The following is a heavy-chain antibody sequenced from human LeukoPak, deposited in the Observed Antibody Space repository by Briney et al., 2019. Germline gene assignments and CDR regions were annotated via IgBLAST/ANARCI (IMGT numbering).Heavy chain of an antibody. CDR3: AKGGYDYIEVGYFDY. J-gene: IGHJ4*02. D-gene: IGHD5-12*01. CDR1: GFPFASYA. CDR2: IIGSVAST. V-gene: IGHV3-23*01. Sequence: AGGSLRLSCAASGFPFASYAMSWVRQTPGKGLEEVSLIIGSVASTYYADSVKGRFTISRDNSKNTLYLQMNSLRADDTAVYFCAKGGYDYIEVGYFDYWGQGTLVTVSS.